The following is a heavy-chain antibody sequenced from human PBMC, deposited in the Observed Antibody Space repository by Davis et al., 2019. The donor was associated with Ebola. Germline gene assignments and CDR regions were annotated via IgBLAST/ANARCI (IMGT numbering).Heavy chain of an antibody. CDR3: AAGIQSGNPRVY. CDR2: INPSGDGT. CDR1: GLTFSHYY. D-gene: IGHD1-26*01. V-gene: IGHV1-46*01. Sequence: ASVKVSYKASGLTFSHYYMHWVRQAPGHGLEWMGMINPSGDGTTYAQNFQDKITMTRDTSTSTVFMELSSLRSADTAVYFCAAGIQSGNPRVYWGPGTLVTVSS. J-gene: IGHJ4*02.